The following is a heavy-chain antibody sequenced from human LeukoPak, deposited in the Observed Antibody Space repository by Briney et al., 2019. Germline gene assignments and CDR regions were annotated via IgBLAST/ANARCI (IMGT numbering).Heavy chain of an antibody. CDR2: SNAGNWNT. CDR1: GYTFTSYA. V-gene: IGHV1-3*01. J-gene: IGHJ4*02. D-gene: IGHD2-15*01. CDR3: ARDRAIGYCSGGSCPYYFDY. Sequence: ASVKVSCKATGYTFTSYAMHWVRQAPGQRLEWMGWSNAGNWNTKYSQKFQGRVTITSDTSASTAYMELSSLRPKDTAVYYCARDRAIGYCSGGSCPYYFDYWGQGTLVTVSS.